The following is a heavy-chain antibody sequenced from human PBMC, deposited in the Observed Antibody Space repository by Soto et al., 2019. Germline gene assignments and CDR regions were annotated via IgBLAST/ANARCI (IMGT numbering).Heavy chain of an antibody. Sequence: PSETLSLTCTVAGGSISSYYWSWIRQPPGKGLEWIGEINHSGSTNYNPSLKSRVTISVDTSKNQFSLKLSSVTAADTAVYYCARQASGYYYGWFDPWGQGTLVTGSS. D-gene: IGHD3-22*01. V-gene: IGHV4-34*01. CDR3: ARQASGYYYGWFDP. CDR1: GGSISSYY. CDR2: INHSGST. J-gene: IGHJ5*02.